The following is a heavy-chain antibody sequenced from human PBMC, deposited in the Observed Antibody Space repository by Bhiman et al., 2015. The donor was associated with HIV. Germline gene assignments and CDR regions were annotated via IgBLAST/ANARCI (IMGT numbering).Heavy chain of an antibody. V-gene: IGHV3-21*03. CDR2: IGSSSSYK. CDR3: ATEPGGTTQGRFDY. CDR1: GFSFSSYS. Sequence: VQLVESGGGVVQPGGSLRLSCAASGFSFSSYSMNWVRQAPGKGLEWVSTIGSSSSYKYYADSVKGRFSISRDNAKNSLSLQMNSLRAEDTAVYYCATEPGGTTQGRFDYWGQGTLVTVSS. J-gene: IGHJ4*02. D-gene: IGHD1-7*01.